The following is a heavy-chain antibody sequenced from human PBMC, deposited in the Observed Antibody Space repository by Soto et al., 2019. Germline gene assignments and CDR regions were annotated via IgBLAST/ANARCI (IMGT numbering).Heavy chain of an antibody. CDR1: GFTFSSYS. CDR2: ISSSSSYI. Sequence: GGSLRLSCAASGFTFSSYSMNWVRQAPGKGLEWVSSISSSSSYIYYADSVKGRFTISRDNAKNSLYLQMNSLRAEDTAVYYFARDLSYVVVVAATSVDWFDPWGQGTLVTVSS. V-gene: IGHV3-21*01. J-gene: IGHJ5*02. CDR3: ARDLSYVVVVAATSVDWFDP. D-gene: IGHD2-15*01.